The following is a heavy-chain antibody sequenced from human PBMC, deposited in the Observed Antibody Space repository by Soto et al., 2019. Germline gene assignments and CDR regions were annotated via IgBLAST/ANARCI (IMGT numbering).Heavy chain of an antibody. J-gene: IGHJ4*02. CDR3: AREGLGYCSSTSCYYPYSSGWPFGY. D-gene: IGHD2-2*01. CDR2: INPSGGST. Sequence: ASVKVSCKASGYTFTSYYMHCVRQAPGQGLEWMGIINPSGGSTSYAQKFQGRVTMTRDTSTSTVYMELSSLRSEDTAVYYCAREGLGYCSSTSCYYPYSSGWPFGYWGQGTLVTVSS. V-gene: IGHV1-46*01. CDR1: GYTFTSYY.